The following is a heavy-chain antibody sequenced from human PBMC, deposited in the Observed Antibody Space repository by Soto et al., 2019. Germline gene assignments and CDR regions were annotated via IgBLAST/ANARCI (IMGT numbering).Heavy chain of an antibody. CDR3: ARGIITGTNLGVDP. D-gene: IGHD1-20*01. V-gene: IGHV4-31*03. CDR1: GGSISSGGYY. Sequence: SETLSLTCTVSGGSISSGGYYWSWIRQHPGKGLEWIGYIYYSGSTYYNPSLKSRVTISVDTSKNQFSLKLSSVTAADTAVYYCARGIITGTNLGVDPWGQGTLVTVSS. CDR2: IYYSGST. J-gene: IGHJ5*02.